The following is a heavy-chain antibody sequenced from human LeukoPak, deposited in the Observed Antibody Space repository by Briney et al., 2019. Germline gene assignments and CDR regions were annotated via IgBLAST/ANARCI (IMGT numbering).Heavy chain of an antibody. CDR2: IIPIVGKT. D-gene: IGHD3-22*01. V-gene: IGHV1-69*08. Sequence: ASVKLSCKASGRTFSSYTISWVRQAPGQGLEWVGRIIPIVGKTNYAQYIEGRVTIAADKSTSTAYSKLSSLRTRDTAVYSCARGRDCDSSGYVLDYWGQGTLVTVSS. CDR1: GRTFSSYT. J-gene: IGHJ4*02. CDR3: ARGRDCDSSGYVLDY.